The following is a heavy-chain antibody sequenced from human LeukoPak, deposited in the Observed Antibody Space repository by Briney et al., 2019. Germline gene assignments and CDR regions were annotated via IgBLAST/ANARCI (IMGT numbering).Heavy chain of an antibody. D-gene: IGHD3-9*01. CDR3: AKVSYYDILTDAG. CDR2: ISYDGSNK. CDR1: GFTFSSYG. J-gene: IGHJ4*02. V-gene: IGHV3-30*18. Sequence: GGSLRLSCAASGFTFSSYGMHWVRQAPGKGLEWVAVISYDGSNKYYADSVRGRFTISRDNSKNTLYLQMNSLRAEDTAVYYCAKVSYYDILTDAGWGQGTLVTVSS.